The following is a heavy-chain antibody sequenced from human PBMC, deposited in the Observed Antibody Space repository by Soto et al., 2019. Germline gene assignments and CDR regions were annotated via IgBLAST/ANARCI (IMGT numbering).Heavy chain of an antibody. J-gene: IGHJ4*02. D-gene: IGHD2-15*01. CDR2: VNPDTGDT. Sequence: QVQLVQSGAEVKKPGASVKVSCKASGYTFVALDIAWVRQASGQGLEWVGCVNPDTGDTAYKREFQGGLSMTRYTSINTVYMELRSLTPDDAAMYFCVRQAGGASTPGDDYWGQGTLVTLSP. CDR1: GYTFVALD. V-gene: IGHV1-8*01. CDR3: VRQAGGASTPGDDY.